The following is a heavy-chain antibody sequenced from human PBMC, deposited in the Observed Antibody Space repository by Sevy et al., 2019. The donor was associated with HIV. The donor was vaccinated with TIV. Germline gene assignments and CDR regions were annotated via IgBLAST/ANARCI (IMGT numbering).Heavy chain of an antibody. CDR2: ISGSGGST. J-gene: IGHJ4*02. D-gene: IGHD1-26*01. CDR3: AKAHTGGSGSY. CDR1: GFIFSSYA. V-gene: IGHV3-23*01. Sequence: GGSLRLSCAASGFIFSSYAMSWVRQAPGKGLEWVSAISGSGGSTYYADSVKGRFTISRDNSKNTLYLQMNSLRAEDTAVYYCAKAHTGGSGSYWGQGTLVTVSS.